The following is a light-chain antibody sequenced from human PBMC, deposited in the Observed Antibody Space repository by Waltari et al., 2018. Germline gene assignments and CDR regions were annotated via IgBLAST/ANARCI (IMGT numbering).Light chain of an antibody. V-gene: IGKV3-11*01. CDR1: PSVGKY. CDR3: HQRSSWPLT. CDR2: GAS. J-gene: IGKJ4*01. Sequence: EIVLTQSPATLSLSPGERATLSCWASPSVGKYLLWYPHKPGQAPRLLIYGASNRATGIPARFSGSGSGTDFTLSISSLEPEDFAVYYCHQRSSWPLTFGGGTKVEIK.